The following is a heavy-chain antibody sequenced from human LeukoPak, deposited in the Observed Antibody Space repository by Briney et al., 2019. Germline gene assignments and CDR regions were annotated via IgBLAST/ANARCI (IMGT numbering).Heavy chain of an antibody. D-gene: IGHD3-10*01. V-gene: IGHV3-21*03. CDR1: GFTFSSYT. J-gene: IGHJ4*02. CDR2: ISTSSSYK. CDR3: ASVTMIRGAPPPGY. Sequence: PGGSLRLSCAVSGFTFSSYTMNWVRQAPGKGLEWVSTISTSSSYKYYADSVKGRFTISRDNAKNSLYLQMSSLRAEDTALYYCASVTMIRGAPPPGYWGQGTLVTVSS.